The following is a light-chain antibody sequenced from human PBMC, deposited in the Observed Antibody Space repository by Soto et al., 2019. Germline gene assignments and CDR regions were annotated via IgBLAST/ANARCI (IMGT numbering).Light chain of an antibody. CDR2: GAS. J-gene: IGKJ1*01. CDR3: QQYGSSPKT. CDR1: QSVSSSY. Sequence: EIVLTQSPGTLSLSPGERATLSCRASQSVSSSYLAWYQQKPGQAPRLLIYGASSRATGIPDRFSGSGSGTDFTLTISRREPEHFAVYYCQQYGSSPKTFGQGTKVEIK. V-gene: IGKV3-20*01.